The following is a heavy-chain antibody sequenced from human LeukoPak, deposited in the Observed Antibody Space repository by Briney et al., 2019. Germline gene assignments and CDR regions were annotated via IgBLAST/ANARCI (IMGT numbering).Heavy chain of an antibody. CDR2: IKQDGSEK. CDR3: EREGIAAAGTGGDY. CDR1: GFTFSSYW. J-gene: IGHJ4*02. D-gene: IGHD6-13*01. V-gene: IGHV3-7*01. Sequence: GGSLRLSCAASGFTFSSYWMSWVRQAPGKGLEWVANIKQDGSEKYYVDSVKGRFTISRDNAKNSLYLQMNSLRAEDAAVYYCEREGIAAAGTGGDYWGQGTLVTVSS.